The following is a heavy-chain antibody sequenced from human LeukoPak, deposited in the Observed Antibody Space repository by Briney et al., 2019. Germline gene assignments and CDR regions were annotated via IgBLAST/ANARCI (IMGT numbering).Heavy chain of an antibody. CDR2: ISYDGSNK. CDR1: GFTFSSYG. J-gene: IGHJ4*02. D-gene: IGHD1-20*01. CDR3: ARRRYNWNALDY. Sequence: PGGSLRLSCAASGFTFSSYGMHWVRQAPGKGLEWVAVISYDGSNKYYADSVKGRFTISRDNSKNTLYLQMNSLRAEDTAVYYCARRRYNWNALDYWGQGTLVTVSS. V-gene: IGHV3-30*03.